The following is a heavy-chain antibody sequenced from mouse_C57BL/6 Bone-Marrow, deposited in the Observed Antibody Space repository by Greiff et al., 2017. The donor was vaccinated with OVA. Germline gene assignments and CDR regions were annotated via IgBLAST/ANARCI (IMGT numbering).Heavy chain of an antibody. V-gene: IGHV1-69*01. CDR2: IDPSDSYT. J-gene: IGHJ3*01. CDR3: ARPYYSNYEFAY. Sequence: QVQLQQSGAELVMPGASVKLSCKASGYTFTSYWMHWVKQRPGQGLEWIGEIDPSDSYTNYNQKFKGKSTLTVDKSSSTAYMQLSSLTSEDSAVYYCARPYYSNYEFAYWGQGTLVTVSA. CDR1: GYTFTSYW. D-gene: IGHD2-5*01.